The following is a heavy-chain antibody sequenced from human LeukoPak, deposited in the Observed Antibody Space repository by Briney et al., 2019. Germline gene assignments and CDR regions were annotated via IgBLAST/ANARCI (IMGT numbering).Heavy chain of an antibody. Sequence: GESLKISCKGSGYSFTSYWIGWVRQMPGKGLEWMGIIYPGDSDTRYSPSFQGQVTISADKSISTAYLQWSSLKASDTAMYYSARPRDYDFWSGSYYFDYWGQGTLVTVSS. J-gene: IGHJ4*02. V-gene: IGHV5-51*01. D-gene: IGHD3-3*01. CDR1: GYSFTSYW. CDR2: IYPGDSDT. CDR3: ARPRDYDFWSGSYYFDY.